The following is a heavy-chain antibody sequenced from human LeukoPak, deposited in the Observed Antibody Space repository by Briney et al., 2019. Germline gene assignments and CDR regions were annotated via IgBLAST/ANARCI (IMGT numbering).Heavy chain of an antibody. CDR3: ARDARLHYYFDY. D-gene: IGHD4-11*01. V-gene: IGHV4-4*07. J-gene: IGHJ4*02. Sequence: SETLSLTCTVSGGSISSNYWSWVRRPAGRGLEWIGRFYISGSTEYNPSLKSRVTMSIDTSKNQFSLKLTSVTAADTAVYYCARDARLHYYFDYWGQGTLVTVSP. CDR2: FYISGST. CDR1: GGSISSNY.